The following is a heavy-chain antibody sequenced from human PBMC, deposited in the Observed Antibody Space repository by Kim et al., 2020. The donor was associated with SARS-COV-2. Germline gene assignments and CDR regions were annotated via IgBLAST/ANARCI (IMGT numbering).Heavy chain of an antibody. Sequence: GGSLRLSCAASGFTVSSNYMSWVRQAPGKGLEWVSVIYSGGSTYYADSVKGRFTISRDNSKNTLYLQMNSLRAEDTAVYYCARDLAGPDSSGYFPGHSAGAFDIWGQGTMVTVSS. CDR3: ARDLAGPDSSGYFPGHSAGAFDI. D-gene: IGHD3-22*01. V-gene: IGHV3-53*01. J-gene: IGHJ3*02. CDR2: IYSGGST. CDR1: GFTVSSNY.